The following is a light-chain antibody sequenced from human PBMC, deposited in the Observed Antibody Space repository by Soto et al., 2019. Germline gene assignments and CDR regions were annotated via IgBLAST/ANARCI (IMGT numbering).Light chain of an antibody. J-gene: IGKJ1*01. Sequence: EIVLTQSPGTLSLSPWERATLSCRASQSVDSSFLAWYQQKPGQSPRLLLYATSSRGAGIPDRFRASGSGTDFTLTISRMEPEDSALYYCHQYGRLPRTFGQGTQVEVK. CDR3: HQYGRLPRT. V-gene: IGKV3-20*01. CDR1: QSVDSSF. CDR2: ATS.